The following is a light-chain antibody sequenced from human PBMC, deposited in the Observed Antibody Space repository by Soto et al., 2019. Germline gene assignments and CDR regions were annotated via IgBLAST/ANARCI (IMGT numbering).Light chain of an antibody. CDR1: QGISNY. Sequence: DIQMIQAAAALWASILERVAMTCRASQGISNYLAWYQQKPGKVPKLLIYAASTLQSGVPSRFSGSGSGTDFTLTISSLHPEDVATYYCQKYNTAPVAFGQGT. CDR2: AAS. V-gene: IGKV1-27*01. J-gene: IGKJ1*01. CDR3: QKYNTAPVA.